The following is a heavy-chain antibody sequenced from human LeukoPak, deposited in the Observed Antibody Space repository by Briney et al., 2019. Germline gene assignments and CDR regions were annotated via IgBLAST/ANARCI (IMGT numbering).Heavy chain of an antibody. CDR3: ARDRVGYYFDY. D-gene: IGHD1-26*01. Sequence: GGSLRLSCAASGFTFSSYEMNWVRQAPGKGLEWVPYISSSGSTIYYADPVKGRFTISRDNAKNSLYLQMNSLRAEDTAVYYCARDRVGYYFDYWGQGTLVTVSS. CDR1: GFTFSSYE. CDR2: ISSSGSTI. V-gene: IGHV3-48*03. J-gene: IGHJ4*02.